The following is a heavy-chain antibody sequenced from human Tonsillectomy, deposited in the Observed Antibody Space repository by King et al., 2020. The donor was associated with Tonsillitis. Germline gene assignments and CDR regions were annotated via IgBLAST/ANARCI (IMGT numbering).Heavy chain of an antibody. V-gene: IGHV3-30*18. CDR2: ISYDGYNK. CDR3: AKDPGGYCTNNVCYYFDY. CDR1: GVTLNNYG. D-gene: IGHD2-8*01. J-gene: IGHJ4*02. Sequence: VQLVESGGGVVQPGRSLKLSCAASGVTLNNYGMHWVRQAPGKGLEWVAAISYDGYNKYYADFVKGRFTISRDNSKNTLYQQMNSLRAEDTAVYYCAKDPGGYCTNNVCYYFDYWGQGTLVTVSS.